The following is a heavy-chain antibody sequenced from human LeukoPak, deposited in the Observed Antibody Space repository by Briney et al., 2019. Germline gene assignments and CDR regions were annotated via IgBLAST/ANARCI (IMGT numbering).Heavy chain of an antibody. CDR3: ARANHDSFDY. CDR1: GFTVSSNY. CDR2: IYSGGST. D-gene: IGHD3-22*01. V-gene: IGHV3-66*01. J-gene: IGHJ4*02. Sequence: GGSPRLSCAASGFTVSSNYMSWVRQAPGKGLEWVSVIYSGGSTYYADSVKGRFTISRDNAKNTLYLQMNSLRAEDTAVYYCARANHDSFDYWGQGTLVTVSS.